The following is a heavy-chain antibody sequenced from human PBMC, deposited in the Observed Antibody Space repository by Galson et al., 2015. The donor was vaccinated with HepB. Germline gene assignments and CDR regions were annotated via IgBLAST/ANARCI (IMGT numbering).Heavy chain of an antibody. Sequence: SLRLSCAASGFTFSSYGMHWVRQAPGKGLEWVAVISYDGSNKYYADSVKGRFTISRDNSKNTLYLQMNSLRAEDTAVYYCATLEIAAAANFDYWGQGTLVTVSS. CDR1: GFTFSSYG. CDR3: ATLEIAAAANFDY. D-gene: IGHD6-13*01. J-gene: IGHJ4*02. V-gene: IGHV3-30*03. CDR2: ISYDGSNK.